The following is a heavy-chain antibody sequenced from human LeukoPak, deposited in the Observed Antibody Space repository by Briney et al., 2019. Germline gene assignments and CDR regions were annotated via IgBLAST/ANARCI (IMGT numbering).Heavy chain of an antibody. CDR2: ISWNSGSI. Sequence: GRSLRLSCAASGFTFDDYAMHWVRQAPGKGLEWVSGISWNSGSIGYADSVKGRFTISRDNSKNTLYLQMNSLRAEDTAVYYCARDLIDWSGTYYYGMDVWGQGTTVTVSS. V-gene: IGHV3-9*01. J-gene: IGHJ6*02. D-gene: IGHD3-3*01. CDR1: GFTFDDYA. CDR3: ARDLIDWSGTYYYGMDV.